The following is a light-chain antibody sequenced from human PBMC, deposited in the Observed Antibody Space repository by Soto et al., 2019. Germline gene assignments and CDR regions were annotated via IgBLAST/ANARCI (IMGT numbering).Light chain of an antibody. V-gene: IGKV3-20*01. CDR3: QQYGSSPPGIT. J-gene: IGKJ5*01. CDR1: QTLSSRH. CDR2: GAS. Sequence: VLTQSPGTLSLSPGERATLSCRASQTLSSRHLAWYQQKPGQAPRLLIYGASTRATGIPARFSGSGSGTDFTLTISRLDPEDFAVYYCQQYGSSPPGITFGQGTRLEI.